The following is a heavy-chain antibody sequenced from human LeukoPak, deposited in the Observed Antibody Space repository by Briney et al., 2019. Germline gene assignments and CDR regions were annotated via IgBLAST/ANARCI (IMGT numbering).Heavy chain of an antibody. CDR3: ARDPIVGATSGMDV. V-gene: IGHV4-31*02. CDR2: IYYSGST. J-gene: IGHJ6*02. CDR1: GFTFSSYA. D-gene: IGHD1-26*01. Sequence: LRLSCAASGFTFSSYAMSWIRQHPGKGLEWIGYIYYSGSTYYNPSLKSRVTISVDTSKNQFSLKLSSVTAADTAVYYCARDPIVGATSGMDVWGQGTTVTVSS.